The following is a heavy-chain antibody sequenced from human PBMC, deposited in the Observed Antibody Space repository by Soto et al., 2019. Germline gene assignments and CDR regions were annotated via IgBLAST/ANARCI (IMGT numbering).Heavy chain of an antibody. CDR1: GGSISSYS. CDR3: ARAGLDFIDY. D-gene: IGHD6-19*01. Sequence: ASETLSLTCTVSGGSISSYSWTWIRQPPGKGLEWIGYIYHSGSTNYNPSLKSRVTISVDTPKSQFSLKLSSVIAADTAVYYCARAGLDFIDYWGQGTLVTVS. CDR2: IYHSGST. V-gene: IGHV4-59*01. J-gene: IGHJ4*02.